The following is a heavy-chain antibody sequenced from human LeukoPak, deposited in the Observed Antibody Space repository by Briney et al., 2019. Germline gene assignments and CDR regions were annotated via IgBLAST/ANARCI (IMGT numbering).Heavy chain of an antibody. CDR3: ARVGSQLGTSYFDY. Sequence: SXNXXWVRQAPGKXXXWXXSISSSSSYIYYADSLKGRFTISRDNAKNSLYLQMNSLRAEDRAVYYCARVGSQLGTSYFDYWGQGTLVTVSS. CDR1: SXN. D-gene: IGHD6-13*01. CDR2: ISSSSSYI. V-gene: IGHV3-21*01. J-gene: IGHJ4*02.